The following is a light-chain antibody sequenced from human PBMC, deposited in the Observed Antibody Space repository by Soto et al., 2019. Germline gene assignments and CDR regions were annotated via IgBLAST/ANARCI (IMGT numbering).Light chain of an antibody. V-gene: IGLV2-23*01. CDR3: CSYAGSYFYV. J-gene: IGLJ1*01. CDR2: EGS. CDR1: SRDVGSYNL. Sequence: SVLPQPPSVSGSPGQSITISCTATSRDVGSYNLVSWYQQLPGKAPKLLIYEGSERPSGVSNRFSGSKSGNTASLTISGLQAEDEADYYCCSYAGSYFYVFGTGTKVTVL.